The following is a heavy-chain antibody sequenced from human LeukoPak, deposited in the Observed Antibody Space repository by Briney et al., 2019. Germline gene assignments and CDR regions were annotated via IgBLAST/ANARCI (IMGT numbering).Heavy chain of an antibody. J-gene: IGHJ6*03. Sequence: SETLSLTCAVYGGSFSGYCWSWIRQPPGKGLEWIGEINHSGSTNYNPSLNSRVTISVDTSKNQFFLKMTSVTAADTAVYYCARAPLGYCDSTRCYNDYYYYMDVWGKGTTVTVSS. CDR1: GGSFSGYC. D-gene: IGHD2-2*02. CDR3: ARAPLGYCDSTRCYNDYYYYMDV. V-gene: IGHV4-34*01. CDR2: INHSGST.